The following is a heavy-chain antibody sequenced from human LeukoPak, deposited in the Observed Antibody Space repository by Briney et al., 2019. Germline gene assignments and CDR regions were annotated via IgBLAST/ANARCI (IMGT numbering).Heavy chain of an antibody. J-gene: IGHJ4*02. D-gene: IGHD3-22*01. Sequence: PSETLSLTCTVSGGSISSYYWSWIRQPPGKGLEWIGYIYYSGSTNYNPSLKSRVTISVDTSKNQFSLKLSSVTAADTAVYYCAADSSGYYRTAFDYWGQGTLVTVSS. CDR2: IYYSGST. V-gene: IGHV4-59*12. CDR3: AADSSGYYRTAFDY. CDR1: GGSISSYY.